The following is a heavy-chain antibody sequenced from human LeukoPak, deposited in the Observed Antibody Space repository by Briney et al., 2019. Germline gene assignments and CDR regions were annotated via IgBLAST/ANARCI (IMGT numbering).Heavy chain of an antibody. CDR3: TTDEDWNYARKDV. CDR1: GFTFNYAW. CDR2: TVSEIDGGTT. J-gene: IGHJ6*01. Sequence: GGSLRLSCAASGFTFNYAWMSWVRQVPGRGLEWVGQTVSEIDGGTTDYTATVKGRFTISRDDSKSTLYLQMNSLKIEDTAVYYCTTDEDWNYARKDVWGQGATVIVSS. D-gene: IGHD1-7*01. V-gene: IGHV3-15*04.